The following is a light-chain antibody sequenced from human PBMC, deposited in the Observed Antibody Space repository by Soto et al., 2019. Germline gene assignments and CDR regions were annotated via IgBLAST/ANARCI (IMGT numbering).Light chain of an antibody. J-gene: IGKJ1*01. CDR3: QQYNNWPPWT. CDR2: GAS. Sequence: EIVMTQSPATLSVSPGERATLSCRASQSVSSNLAWYQQKPGRPPRLLIYGASTSATGIPAGLCGGGSGTAFSPTISSRQSEDFAVYYCQQYNNWPPWTFGQGTKVEIK. CDR1: QSVSSN. V-gene: IGKV3-15*01.